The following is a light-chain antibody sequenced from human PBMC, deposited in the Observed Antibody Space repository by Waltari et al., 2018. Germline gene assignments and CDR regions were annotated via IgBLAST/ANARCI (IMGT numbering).Light chain of an antibody. Sequence: DIVMTQTPLSSPVTLGQPASISCRSSQSLAHSNGNTYWTWLHQRPGQPPRLLIYKISNRVSGVPDRFSGSGAGTDFTLRISRVEGEDVGVYYCMQCTQFPWTFGQGTKVENK. CDR3: MQCTQFPWT. J-gene: IGKJ1*01. V-gene: IGKV2-24*01. CDR2: KIS. CDR1: QSLAHSNGNTY.